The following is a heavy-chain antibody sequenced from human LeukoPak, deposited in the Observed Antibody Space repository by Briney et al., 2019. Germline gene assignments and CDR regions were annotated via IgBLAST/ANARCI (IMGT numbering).Heavy chain of an antibody. J-gene: IGHJ4*02. Sequence: SETLSLTCAVYGGSFSGYYWSWIRQPPGKGLEWIGEINHSGSTNYNPSLKSRVTISVDTSKNQFSLKLSSVTAEDTAVYYCARGPIYYDSSDYYYDFDYWGQGTLVTVSS. CDR1: GGSFSGYY. D-gene: IGHD3-22*01. CDR2: INHSGST. V-gene: IGHV4-34*01. CDR3: ARGPIYYDSSDYYYDFDY.